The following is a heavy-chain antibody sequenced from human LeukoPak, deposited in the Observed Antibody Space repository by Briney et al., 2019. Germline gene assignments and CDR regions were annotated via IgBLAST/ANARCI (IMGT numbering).Heavy chain of an antibody. J-gene: IGHJ3*02. Sequence: TSVKGSCKVSGYTLTELSMHWVRQAPGKGLEWTGGFDPEDGETIYAQKFQGRVTMTEDTSTDTAYMELSSLRSEDTAVYYCATKVDFDWYPLYTRGAFDIWGQGTMVTVSS. CDR2: FDPEDGET. D-gene: IGHD3-9*01. CDR1: GYTLTELS. V-gene: IGHV1-24*01. CDR3: ATKVDFDWYPLYTRGAFDI.